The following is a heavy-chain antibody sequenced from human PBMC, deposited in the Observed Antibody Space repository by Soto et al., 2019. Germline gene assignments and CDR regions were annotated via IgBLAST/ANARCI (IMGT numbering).Heavy chain of an antibody. Sequence: ASVKVSCKVSGYTLTELSMHWVRQAPGKGLEWMGGFDPEDGETIYAQKFQGRVTMTEDTSTDTAYMELSSLRSEDTAVYYCAIVQAAAGTAYMDVWGKGTTVTVSS. CDR3: AIVQAAAGTAYMDV. CDR1: GYTLTELS. V-gene: IGHV1-24*01. J-gene: IGHJ6*03. CDR2: FDPEDGET. D-gene: IGHD6-13*01.